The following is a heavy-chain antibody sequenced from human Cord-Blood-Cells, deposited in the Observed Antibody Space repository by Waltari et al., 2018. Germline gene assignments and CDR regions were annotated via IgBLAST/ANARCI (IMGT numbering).Heavy chain of an antibody. CDR3: ASAPGTTGTTYYYYYGMDV. V-gene: IGHV4-34*01. Sequence: QVQLQQCGAGLLKPSETMSLTCAVYGGSFSGYYWSWIRQPPGKGLEWIGEINHRGTTNYNPSLKSRVTISVDTSKNQFSLKLSAVTATDTAVYYCASAPGTTGTTYYYYYGMDVWGQGTTVTVSS. CDR2: INHRGTT. D-gene: IGHD1-1*01. J-gene: IGHJ6*02. CDR1: GGSFSGYY.